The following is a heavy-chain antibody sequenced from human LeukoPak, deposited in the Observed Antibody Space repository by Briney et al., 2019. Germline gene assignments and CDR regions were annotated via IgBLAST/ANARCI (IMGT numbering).Heavy chain of an antibody. V-gene: IGHV3-11*01. CDR1: GFTFSDYY. Sequence: RGSLRLSCAASGFTFSDYYMSWIRQAPGKGLEWVSYISSSGSTIYYADSVKGRFTISRDNAKNSPYLQMNSLRAEDTAVYYCAREPLAYCGGDCYETHAFDIWGQGTMVTVSS. CDR2: ISSSGSTI. J-gene: IGHJ3*02. D-gene: IGHD2-21*01. CDR3: AREPLAYCGGDCYETHAFDI.